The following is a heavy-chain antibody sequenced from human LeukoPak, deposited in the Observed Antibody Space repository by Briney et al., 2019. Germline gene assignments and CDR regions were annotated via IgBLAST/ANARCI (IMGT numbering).Heavy chain of an antibody. Sequence: ASVKVSCKASGYTFTGYYMHWVRQAPGQGLEWMGWINPNSGGTNYAQKFQGRVTMTRDTSLSTAHMELSRLRSDDTAVYYCASQRGRYFDWLPSYYFDYWGKGPLFTVSS. CDR3: ASQRGRYFDWLPSYYFDY. D-gene: IGHD3-9*01. CDR1: GYTFTGYY. CDR2: INPNSGGT. V-gene: IGHV1-2*02. J-gene: IGHJ4*02.